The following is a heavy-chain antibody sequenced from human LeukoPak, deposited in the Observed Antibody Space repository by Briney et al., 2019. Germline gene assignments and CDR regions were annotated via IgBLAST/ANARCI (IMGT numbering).Heavy chain of an antibody. V-gene: IGHV3-23*01. J-gene: IGHJ4*02. D-gene: IGHD3-10*01. CDR3: ANGRSGVRGVNY. Sequence: GGSLRLSCAASGFTFSSYDMSWVRQAPGKGLEWVSAISGSGGSTYYADSVKGRFNISRDNSKNTLYLQMNSLRAEDTAVYYCANGRSGVRGVNYWGQGTLVTVSS. CDR2: ISGSGGST. CDR1: GFTFSSYD.